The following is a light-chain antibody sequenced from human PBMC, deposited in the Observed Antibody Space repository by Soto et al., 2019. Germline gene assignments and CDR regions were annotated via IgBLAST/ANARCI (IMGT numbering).Light chain of an antibody. Sequence: QAVVTQEPSLTVSPGGTVTLTCGSSTGTLTSGHFPYWFQQKPGQAPRALIFDTSNKHSWTPARFSGSLLGGKAALTLSGAQPEDEAHYYFLLYYSGARVFGGGTQLTVL. CDR2: DTS. V-gene: IGLV7-46*01. J-gene: IGLJ2*01. CDR3: LLYYSGARV. CDR1: TGTLTSGHF.